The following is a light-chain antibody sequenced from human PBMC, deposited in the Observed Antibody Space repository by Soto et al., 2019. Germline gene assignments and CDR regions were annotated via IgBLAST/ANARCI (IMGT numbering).Light chain of an antibody. CDR3: QHYDGSPRT. CDR1: QTVNSDY. Sequence: ETVLTQSPGTVSLSPGERATLSCTTSQTVNSDYLAWYQQKPGQAPRLLIYGDFNRATGIPDRFSGSGSGTDFTLTISRLEPEDSAVYYCQHYDGSPRTFGQGTNLEI. CDR2: GDF. V-gene: IGKV3-20*01. J-gene: IGKJ2*01.